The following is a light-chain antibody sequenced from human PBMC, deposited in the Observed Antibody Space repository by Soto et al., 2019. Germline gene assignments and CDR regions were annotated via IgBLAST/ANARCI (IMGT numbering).Light chain of an antibody. CDR1: QSVSSSY. CDR2: GTS. V-gene: IGKV3-20*01. J-gene: IGKJ2*01. Sequence: EIVLTQSPGTLSLSPGERATLSCRASQSVSSSYLAWYQQKPGQAPRLLIYGTSIRATGITDRFNGSGSGTAFTLTICRLVTEDFAVYYCQQYGSSHSYTFGLGTKVEIK. CDR3: QQYGSSHSYT.